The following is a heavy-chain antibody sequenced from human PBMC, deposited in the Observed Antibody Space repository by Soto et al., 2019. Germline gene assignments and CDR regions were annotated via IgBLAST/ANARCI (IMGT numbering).Heavy chain of an antibody. CDR3: ARRYCSSATCPRKYYGMDV. CDR2: IDPIDSHT. V-gene: IGHV5-10-1*01. J-gene: IGHJ6*02. Sequence: GESLKISCKGSGYSFTNYWISWVRQMPGKGLEWMGRIDPIDSHTTYSPSFQGHVTISTDKSINTAYLQWSSLKASDTAMYYCARRYCSSATCPRKYYGMDVWGQGTTVTVSS. CDR1: GYSFTNYW. D-gene: IGHD2-2*01.